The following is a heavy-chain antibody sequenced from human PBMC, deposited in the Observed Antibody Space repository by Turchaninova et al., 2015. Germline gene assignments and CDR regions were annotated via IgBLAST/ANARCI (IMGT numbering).Heavy chain of an antibody. Sequence: QVQLQESGPGLAKPSETLSLTCAVSGYSISSGYYWGWIRQAQGRGLVWIGGIYNGGSTYYKPSRKSRVIISLDMSKDQFSLKLISVTAADTAFSYCVRSGGSGTPFDSWGLGTLVTVSS. CDR1: GYSISSGYY. D-gene: IGHD1/OR15-1a*01. J-gene: IGHJ4*02. CDR3: VRSGGSGTPFDS. V-gene: IGHV4-38-2*01. CDR2: IYNGGST.